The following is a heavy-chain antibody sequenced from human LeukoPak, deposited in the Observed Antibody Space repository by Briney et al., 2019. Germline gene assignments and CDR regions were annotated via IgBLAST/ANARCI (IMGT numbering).Heavy chain of an antibody. CDR3: AREGPQGRTPNWFDP. V-gene: IGHV4-61*01. CDR2: ISYSGST. J-gene: IGHJ5*02. D-gene: IGHD2-15*01. CDR1: GGSVSSDSNY. Sequence: PSETLSLTCSVSGGSVSSDSNYWSWIRQPPGKGLEWIGYISYSGSTDYNPSLKSRVSISLGTSKNQFSLKLNSVTAADTAVYYCAREGPQGRTPNWFDPWGQGTLVTVSP.